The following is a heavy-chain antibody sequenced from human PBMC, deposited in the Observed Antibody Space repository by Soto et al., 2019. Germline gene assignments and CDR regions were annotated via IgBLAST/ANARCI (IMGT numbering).Heavy chain of an antibody. Sequence: EVQLLESGGGLVQPGGSLRLSCAASGFTFSSYAMSWVRQAAGKGLEWVSDISGSGGTTYYADSVKGRFTISRDSSKNTLYLQMNSLRAEDTAVYYCAKGRAXXLGRGMDVWGQGTTVTVSS. CDR1: GFTFSSYA. J-gene: IGHJ6*02. V-gene: IGHV3-23*01. CDR2: ISGSGGTT. CDR3: AKGRAXXLGRGMDV.